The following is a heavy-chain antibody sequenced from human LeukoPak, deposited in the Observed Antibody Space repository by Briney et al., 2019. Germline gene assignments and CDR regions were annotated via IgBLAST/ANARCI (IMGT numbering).Heavy chain of an antibody. D-gene: IGHD6-19*01. CDR2: ITYSGTT. CDR3: ARLSTAVAGTLFDY. V-gene: IGHV4-39*07. CDR1: GDSISSSHYY. J-gene: IGHJ4*02. Sequence: PSETLSLTCTVSGDSISSSHYYWVWVRQPPGKGLEWIGSITYSGTTYYNSSLKSRVIISVDTSRNQFSLKVNSVTAVDTAVYYCARLSTAVAGTLFDYWGQGSLVTVSS.